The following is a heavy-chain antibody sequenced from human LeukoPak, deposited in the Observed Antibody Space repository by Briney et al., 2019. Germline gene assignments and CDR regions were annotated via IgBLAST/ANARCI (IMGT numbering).Heavy chain of an antibody. V-gene: IGHV1-3*01. CDR1: GYTFTTYA. J-gene: IGHJ4*02. Sequence: ASVKVSCKAYGYTFTTYAMHWVRQAPGQRLEWMGWINAGNGNTKYSQKFQGRVAITRDTSASTAYMELSSLRSEDTAVYYCARDFSGLYCSSTSCSFDYWGQGTLVTVSS. CDR2: INAGNGNT. CDR3: ARDFSGLYCSSTSCSFDY. D-gene: IGHD2-2*01.